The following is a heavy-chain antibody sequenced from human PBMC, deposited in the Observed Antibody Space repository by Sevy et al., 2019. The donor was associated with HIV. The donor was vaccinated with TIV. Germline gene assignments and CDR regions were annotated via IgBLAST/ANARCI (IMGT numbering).Heavy chain of an antibody. CDR2: IRGKANNYAT. D-gene: IGHD3-22*01. CDR1: GFTFSDAA. J-gene: IGHJ4*02. V-gene: IGHV3-73*01. Sequence: GGSLRLSCAGSGFTFSDAAIHWVRQASGKGLEWLGRIRGKANNYATAYAASVKDRFSISRNDLKDTAYLQMNSLRTEDAAMYYCSIYYDIRAFHSWGQGTQVTVSS. CDR3: SIYYDIRAFHS.